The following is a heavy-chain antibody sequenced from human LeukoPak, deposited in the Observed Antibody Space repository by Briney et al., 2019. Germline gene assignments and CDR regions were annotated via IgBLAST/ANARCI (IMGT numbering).Heavy chain of an antibody. J-gene: IGHJ4*02. Sequence: SETLSLTCAVSGYSISSGYYWSWIRQPAGKGLEWIGRIYTSGSTNYNPSLKSRVTMSVDTSKNQFSLKLSSVTAADTAVYYCARDSSGWYKDYWGQGTLATVSS. CDR2: IYTSGST. CDR1: GYSISSGYY. CDR3: ARDSSGWYKDY. V-gene: IGHV4-4*07. D-gene: IGHD6-19*01.